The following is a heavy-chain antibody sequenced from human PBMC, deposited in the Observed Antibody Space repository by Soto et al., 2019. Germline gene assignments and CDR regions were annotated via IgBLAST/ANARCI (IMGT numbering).Heavy chain of an antibody. D-gene: IGHD3-22*01. Sequence: EVQLVESGGGLVKPGGSLRLSCAVSGFTFSNENMNWVRQVPGKGLEWVSSISSRSSFMNYADSVKGRFTISRDNDKSSLYLQMNSLGAEDTAVYYCARDPPLSMIVVVGVDDFWGQGTLVTVSS. V-gene: IGHV3-21*06. J-gene: IGHJ4*02. CDR1: GFTFSNEN. CDR2: ISSRSSFM. CDR3: ARDPPLSMIVVVGVDDF.